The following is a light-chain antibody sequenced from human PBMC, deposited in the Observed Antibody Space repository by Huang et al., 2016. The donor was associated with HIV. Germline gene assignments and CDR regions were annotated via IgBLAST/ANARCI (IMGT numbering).Light chain of an antibody. CDR2: GAF. V-gene: IGKV3-15*01. J-gene: IGKJ1*01. Sequence: EIVMTQSPATLSVSPGERATLSCRASQSVASNLAWYQQRPGPAPRLLIYGAFTRATGIPARFSGSGSGTEFTLTISGLQSEDFAVYYCQQYNKWPPWTFGQGTKVEIK. CDR3: QQYNKWPPWT. CDR1: QSVASN.